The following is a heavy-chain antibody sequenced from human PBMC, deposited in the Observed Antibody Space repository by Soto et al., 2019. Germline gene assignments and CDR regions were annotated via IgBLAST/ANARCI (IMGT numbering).Heavy chain of an antibody. Sequence: GESLKISCAGSGFTFGDSYMSWIRQAPGKGLEWLSYISPGSRYPAYADSVKGRFTISRDNAKRSLYLQMMSLTAEDTAIYYCVRGGGGGLFDPWGQGTMVTVSS. CDR1: GFTFGDSY. CDR3: VRGGGGGLFDP. CDR2: ISPGSRYP. D-gene: IGHD2-15*01. J-gene: IGHJ5*02. V-gene: IGHV3-11*06.